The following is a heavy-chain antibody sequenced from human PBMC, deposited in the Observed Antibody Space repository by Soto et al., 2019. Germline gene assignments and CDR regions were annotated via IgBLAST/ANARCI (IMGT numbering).Heavy chain of an antibody. CDR2: INHSGST. D-gene: IGHD3-3*01. CDR3: ARGSWGYYDFWSGSSMNRNWFYP. J-gene: IGHJ5*02. V-gene: IGHV4-34*01. CDR1: GGSFSGYY. Sequence: SETLSLTCAVYGGSFSGYYWSWIRQPPGKGLEWIGEINHSGSTNYNPSLKSRVTISVDTSRNQFSLKLSSVTAADTAVYYCARGSWGYYDFWSGSSMNRNWFYPWGQGTLVTVSS.